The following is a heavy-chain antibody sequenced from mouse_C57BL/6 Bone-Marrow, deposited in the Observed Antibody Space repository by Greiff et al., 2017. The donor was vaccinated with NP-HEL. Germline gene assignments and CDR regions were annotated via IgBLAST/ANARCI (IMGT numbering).Heavy chain of an antibody. CDR2: IDPENGDT. CDR1: GFNIKDDY. D-gene: IGHD1-1*01. CDR3: TIYYYGSSYQDFDY. V-gene: IGHV14-4*01. Sequence: VQLQQSGAELVRPGASVKLSCTASGFNIKDDYMHWVKQRPEQGLEWIGWIDPENGDTESASKFQGKATITADTSSNTAYLQLSSLTSEDTAVYYCTIYYYGSSYQDFDYWGQGTTLTVSS. J-gene: IGHJ2*01.